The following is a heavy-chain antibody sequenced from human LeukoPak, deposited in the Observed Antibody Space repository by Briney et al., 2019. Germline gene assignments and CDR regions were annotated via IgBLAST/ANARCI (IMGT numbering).Heavy chain of an antibody. Sequence: SETLSLTCSVSGDSISYFYRSWIRQAAGKGLEWIGRFSSSGTTDYNASLKSRVTMSVDTSKNQLSLKVISVTAADTAVYYCARDSPLWFGEPITWGQGTLVTVSS. CDR3: ARDSPLWFGEPIT. CDR1: GDSISYFY. V-gene: IGHV4-4*07. CDR2: FSSSGTT. J-gene: IGHJ5*02. D-gene: IGHD3-10*01.